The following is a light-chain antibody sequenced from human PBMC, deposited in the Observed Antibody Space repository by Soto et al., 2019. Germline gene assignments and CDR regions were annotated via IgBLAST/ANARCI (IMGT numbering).Light chain of an antibody. J-gene: IGKJ5*01. CDR2: RAS. CDR1: QSVSSN. Sequence: ETVMTQSPDTLSLSPGESATLSCRASQSVSSNLAWYQWRPGQAPRLLIYRASTRAPGIPARFSGSGSGTEFTLTISSLQSEDFTVYYCQQYNNWPPITCGQGTRLEIK. V-gene: IGKV3-15*01. CDR3: QQYNNWPPIT.